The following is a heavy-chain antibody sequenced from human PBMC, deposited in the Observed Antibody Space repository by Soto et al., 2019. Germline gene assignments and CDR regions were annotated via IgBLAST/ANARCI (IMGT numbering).Heavy chain of an antibody. CDR1: GFTFNTLG. Sequence: GGSLRLSCEASGFTFNTLGMHWVRQAPGAGLEWVAAISGSGGSTYYADSVKGRFTISRDNSKNTLYLQMNSLRAEDTAVYYCAKSVTMIVVVIHWGQGTLVTVSS. D-gene: IGHD3-22*01. V-gene: IGHV3-23*01. CDR3: AKSVTMIVVVIH. CDR2: ISGSGGST. J-gene: IGHJ4*02.